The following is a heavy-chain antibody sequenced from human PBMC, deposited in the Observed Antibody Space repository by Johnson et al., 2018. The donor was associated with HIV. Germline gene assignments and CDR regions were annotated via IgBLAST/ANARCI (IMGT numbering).Heavy chain of an antibody. Sequence: VQLVESGGGVAPPGRSLRLSCAASGFTFDDYGMSWVRQAPGQGLEYVSAISSNGGSTYYANSVKGRFTISRDNSKNTLYLQMNSLRAEDTALYFCARDQEGFYDSVFDIWGQGTMVTVSS. J-gene: IGHJ3*02. D-gene: IGHD3-3*01. V-gene: IGHV3-64*01. CDR1: GFTFDDYG. CDR3: ARDQEGFYDSVFDI. CDR2: ISSNGGST.